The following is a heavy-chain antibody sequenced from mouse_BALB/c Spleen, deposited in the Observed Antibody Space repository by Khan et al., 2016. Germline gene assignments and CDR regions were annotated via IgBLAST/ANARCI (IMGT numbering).Heavy chain of an antibody. D-gene: IGHD1-3*01. Sequence: EVQLQESGPGLVKPSQSLSLTCTVTGYSITSDYAWNWIRQFPGNRLEWMDYISYSGSTSYNPSLKSRISINRNTSKNQFFLQLNSVTSEDTATYYCARSDSGDKGAMDYWGQGTSVTVSS. CDR1: GYSITSDYA. J-gene: IGHJ4*01. CDR3: ARSDSGDKGAMDY. V-gene: IGHV3-2*02. CDR2: ISYSGST.